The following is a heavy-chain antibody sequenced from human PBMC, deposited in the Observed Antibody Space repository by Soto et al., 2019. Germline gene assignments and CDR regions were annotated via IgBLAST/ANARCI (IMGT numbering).Heavy chain of an antibody. Sequence: TLSLTCTVSGGSISSGGYYWSWIRQHPGKGLEWIGYIYYSGSTYYNPSLKSRVTISVDTSKNQFSLKLSSVTAADTAVYYCARQIYGSGTYPNWFDPWGQGTLVTVSS. CDR3: ARQIYGSGTYPNWFDP. V-gene: IGHV4-31*03. J-gene: IGHJ5*02. CDR1: GGSISSGGYY. CDR2: IYYSGST. D-gene: IGHD3-10*01.